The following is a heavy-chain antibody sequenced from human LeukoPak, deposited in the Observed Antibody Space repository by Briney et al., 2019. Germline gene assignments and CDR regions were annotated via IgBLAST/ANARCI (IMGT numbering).Heavy chain of an antibody. V-gene: IGHV3-21*01. J-gene: IGHJ4*02. Sequence: GGSLRLSRAASGFTFSTYSMNWVRQAPGKGLEWVSSISSYSNYINYADSVKGRFTISRDNAKNSLYLQMNSLRAEDTAVYYCARSRTTVTKDALDYWGQGTLVTVSS. CDR1: GFTFSTYS. CDR2: ISSYSNYI. D-gene: IGHD4-17*01. CDR3: ARSRTTVTKDALDY.